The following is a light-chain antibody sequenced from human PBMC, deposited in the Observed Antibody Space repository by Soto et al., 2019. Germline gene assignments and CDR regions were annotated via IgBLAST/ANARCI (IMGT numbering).Light chain of an antibody. CDR3: ATWDASLNEWV. CDR2: GDD. V-gene: IGLV1-44*01. CDR1: SSNIGSST. J-gene: IGLJ3*02. Sequence: QSVLTQPPSASGTPGQRVTISCSGSSSNIGSSTVNWYQQLPGTAPKLLIYGDDQRPSGVPDRFSGSKSGTSASPAISGLQSEDEADYYCATWDASLNEWVFGGGTKLTVL.